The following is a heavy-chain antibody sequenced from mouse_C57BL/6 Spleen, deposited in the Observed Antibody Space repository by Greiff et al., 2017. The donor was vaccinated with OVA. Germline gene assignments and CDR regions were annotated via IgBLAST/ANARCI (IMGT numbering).Heavy chain of an antibody. CDR2: IYPRDGST. CDR1: GYTFTGYD. V-gene: IGHV1-85*01. J-gene: IGHJ4*01. CDR3: AGGGVDY. Sequence: QVQLQQSGPELVKPGASVKLSCKASGYTFTGYDINWVKQRPGQGLEWIGWIYPRDGSTKYNEKFKGKATLTVATSSSTAYMELHSLTSEDSAVYFRAGGGVDYWGQGTAVTVSS.